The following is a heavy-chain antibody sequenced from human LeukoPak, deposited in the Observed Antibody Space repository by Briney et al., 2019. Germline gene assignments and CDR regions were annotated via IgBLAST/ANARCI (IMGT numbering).Heavy chain of an antibody. V-gene: IGHV4-39*07. CDR3: ARDGAADNWFDP. D-gene: IGHD6-13*01. CDR1: GVSISSSSYY. J-gene: IGHJ5*02. Sequence: SETLSLTCTVSGVSISSSSYYWGWIRQPPGKGLEWIGSIYYSGSTYYNPSLKSRVTISVDTSKNQFFLKLSSVTAADTAVYYCARDGAADNWFDPWGQGTLVTVSS. CDR2: IYYSGST.